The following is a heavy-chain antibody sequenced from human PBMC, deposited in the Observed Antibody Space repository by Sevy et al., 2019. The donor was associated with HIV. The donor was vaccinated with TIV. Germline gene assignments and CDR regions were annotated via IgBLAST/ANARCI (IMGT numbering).Heavy chain of an antibody. Sequence: GGSLRLSCAASGFTISSNYMSWVRQAPGKGLERVSVIYSGGSTYYADSVKGRFTISRDNSKNTLYLQMNSLRAEDTAVYYCARVPSRIRRYYYMDVWGKGTTVTVSS. V-gene: IGHV3-53*01. CDR3: ARVPSRIRRYYYMDV. D-gene: IGHD4-17*01. CDR2: IYSGGST. J-gene: IGHJ6*03. CDR1: GFTISSNY.